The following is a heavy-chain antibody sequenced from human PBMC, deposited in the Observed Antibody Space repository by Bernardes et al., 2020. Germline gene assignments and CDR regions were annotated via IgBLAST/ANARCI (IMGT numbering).Heavy chain of an antibody. CDR2: INPNSGGT. CDR1: GYTFTGYY. CDR3: ARDGEYSNSGIDY. D-gene: IGHD6-6*01. Sequence: AAVKVSWKASGYTFTGYYIHWVRQAPGQGLEWMGWINPNSGGTTYAQKFQDRVTMTRDTSLSTVYMELSRLRSDDTAVYYCARDGEYSNSGIDYWSQGPLVTVSS. V-gene: IGHV1-2*02. J-gene: IGHJ4*02.